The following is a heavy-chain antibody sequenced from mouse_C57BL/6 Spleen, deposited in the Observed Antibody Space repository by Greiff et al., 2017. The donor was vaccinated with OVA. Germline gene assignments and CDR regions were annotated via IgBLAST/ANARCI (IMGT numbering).Heavy chain of an antibody. CDR1: GYTFTSYW. CDR2: IDPSDSYT. D-gene: IGHD6-2*01. CDR3: ARFSRYAMDY. V-gene: IGHV1-69*01. Sequence: QVQLQQPGAELVMPGASVKLSCKASGYTFTSYWMHWVKQRPGQGLEWIGEIDPSDSYTNYNQKFKGKSTLTVDKSSSTAYMQLSSLSSEDSAVYYCARFSRYAMDYWGQGTSVTVSS. J-gene: IGHJ4*01.